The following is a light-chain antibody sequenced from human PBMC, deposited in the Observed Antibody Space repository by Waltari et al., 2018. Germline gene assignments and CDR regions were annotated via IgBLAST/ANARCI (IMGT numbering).Light chain of an antibody. CDR3: QQSRESPRT. V-gene: IGKV1-39*01. Sequence: DIRLTQSPPSLSASAGDSVTITCRASQSIRSFLNWYQQKPGEATKLQIYDTSKLESGVPPRFSGSGSGTDFTLTINSLQPDDFATYYCQQSRESPRTFGQGTRVEIK. CDR2: DTS. J-gene: IGKJ1*01. CDR1: QSIRSF.